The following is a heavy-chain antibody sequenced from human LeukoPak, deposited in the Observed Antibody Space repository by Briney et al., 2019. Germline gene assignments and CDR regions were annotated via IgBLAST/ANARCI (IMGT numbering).Heavy chain of an antibody. CDR2: INPNSGGT. CDR3: ANVGETDNTDY. Sequence: GASVKVSCKASGYTFTGYYMHWVRQAPGQGLEWMGWINPNSGGTNCAQKFQGRVTMTRDTSISTAYMELSRLRSDDTALYYCANVGETDNTDYWSQGSLVTVYS. V-gene: IGHV1-2*02. CDR1: GYTFTGYY. J-gene: IGHJ4*02. D-gene: IGHD1-26*01.